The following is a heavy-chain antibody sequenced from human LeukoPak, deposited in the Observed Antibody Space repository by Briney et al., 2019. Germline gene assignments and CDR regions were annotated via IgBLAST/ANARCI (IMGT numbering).Heavy chain of an antibody. J-gene: IGHJ6*02. Sequence: GASVKVSCKASGFTFTSSAVQWVRQARGQRLEWIGWIVVGSGNTNYAQKFQERVTITRDMSTSTAYMELSSLRAEDTAVYYCANLKVGYYDSSGSRDVWGQGTTVTVSS. CDR1: GFTFTSSA. V-gene: IGHV1-58*01. D-gene: IGHD3-22*01. CDR2: IVVGSGNT. CDR3: ANLKVGYYDSSGSRDV.